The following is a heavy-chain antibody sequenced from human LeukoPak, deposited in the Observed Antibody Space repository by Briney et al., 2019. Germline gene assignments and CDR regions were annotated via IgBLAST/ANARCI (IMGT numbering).Heavy chain of an antibody. V-gene: IGHV3-23*01. J-gene: IGHJ3*02. D-gene: IGHD5-18*01. Sequence: GGSLRLSCAASGFTFRSYAMSWVRQAPGKGLEWVSAISGSGGSTYYADSVKGRFTISRDDSKNTLYLQMNSLRAEDTAVYYCAKDQDTAMVNDAFDIWGQGTMVTVSS. CDR3: AKDQDTAMVNDAFDI. CDR1: GFTFRSYA. CDR2: ISGSGGST.